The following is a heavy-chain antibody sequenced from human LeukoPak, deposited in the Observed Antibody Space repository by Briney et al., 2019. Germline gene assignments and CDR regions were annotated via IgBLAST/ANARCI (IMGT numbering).Heavy chain of an antibody. CDR3: AKVRYFDWSGIDWFAR. Sequence: GGSLRLSCAASGFSFSSYAMSWVRQAPGKGLEWVSAISGSGGSTDYADSVKGRFRISRDNSKNTLYMQLNSLRAEDTAVYYCAKVRYFDWSGIDWFARWGQGTLVTVSS. J-gene: IGHJ5*02. CDR2: ISGSGGST. CDR1: GFSFSSYA. D-gene: IGHD3-9*01. V-gene: IGHV3-23*01.